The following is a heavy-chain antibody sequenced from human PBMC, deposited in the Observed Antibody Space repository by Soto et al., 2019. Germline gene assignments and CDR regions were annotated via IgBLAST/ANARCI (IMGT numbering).Heavy chain of an antibody. CDR1: GFTFRNSG. J-gene: IGHJ6*02. Sequence: QVNLVQSGGGLVQPGRSLRLSCEASGFTFRNSGMEWIRQAPGKGLEWVARIWYDGSSQSYADSVKGRFTISRDNSKNTLYMEMNGVRVEDTAVYYCARDMDSNYDGMDVWGQGTTVIVSS. D-gene: IGHD4-4*01. CDR3: ARDMDSNYDGMDV. CDR2: IWYDGSSQ. V-gene: IGHV3-33*01.